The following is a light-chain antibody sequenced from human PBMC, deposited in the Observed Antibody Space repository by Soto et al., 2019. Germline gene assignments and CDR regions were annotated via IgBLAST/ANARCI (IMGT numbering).Light chain of an antibody. CDR2: EVT. V-gene: IGLV2-8*01. CDR3: SSYARNNNYV. J-gene: IGLJ1*01. Sequence: QSALTQPPSASGSPGQSVTISCTGTSSDVGAYNYVSWYQQHPGKAPKLMIYEVTKRPSGVPDRFSGSKSGNTASLTVSGLQAEDEADYYCSSYARNNNYVFGTGTKLTVL. CDR1: SSDVGAYNY.